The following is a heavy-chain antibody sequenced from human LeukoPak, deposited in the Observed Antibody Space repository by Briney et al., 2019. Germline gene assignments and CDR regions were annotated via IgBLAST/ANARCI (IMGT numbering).Heavy chain of an antibody. CDR3: ARVVSGSPNWFDP. CDR1: GFTFSSYA. D-gene: IGHD1-26*01. V-gene: IGHV3-66*01. Sequence: GGSLRLSCAASGFTFSSYAMHWVRQAPGKGLEWVSVIYSGGSTYYADSVKGRFTISRDNSKNTLYLQMNSLRAEDTAVYYCARVVSGSPNWFDPWGQGTLVTVSS. CDR2: IYSGGST. J-gene: IGHJ5*02.